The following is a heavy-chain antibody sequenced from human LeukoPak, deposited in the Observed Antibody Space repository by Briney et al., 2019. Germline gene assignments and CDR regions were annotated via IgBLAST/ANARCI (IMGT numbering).Heavy chain of an antibody. CDR1: GFTFSSYS. CDR3: ARVPSSSFWSGRINWFDP. D-gene: IGHD3-3*01. J-gene: IGHJ5*02. V-gene: IGHV3-48*01. CDR2: ISSSSSTI. Sequence: GGSLRLSCAASGFTFSSYSMNWVRQAPGKGLEWVSYISSSSSTIYYADSVKGRFTISRDNAKNSLYLQMNSLRAEDTAVYYCARVPSSSFWSGRINWFDPWGQGTLVTVSS.